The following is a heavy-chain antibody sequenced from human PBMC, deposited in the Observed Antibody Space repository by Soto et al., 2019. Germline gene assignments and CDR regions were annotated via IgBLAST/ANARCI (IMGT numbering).Heavy chain of an antibody. CDR2: MNPNSGNT. CDR3: ARLGYCTNGVCYRPYDYGDMDV. Sequence: QVQLVQSGAEVKKPGASVKVSCKASGYTFTSYDINWVRQATGQGLEWMGWMNPNSGNTGYAQKFQGRVTMTRNTSISTAYMELSSLRSEDTAVYYCARLGYCTNGVCYRPYDYGDMDVWGQGTTVTVSS. D-gene: IGHD2-8*01. J-gene: IGHJ6*02. CDR1: GYTFTSYD. V-gene: IGHV1-8*01.